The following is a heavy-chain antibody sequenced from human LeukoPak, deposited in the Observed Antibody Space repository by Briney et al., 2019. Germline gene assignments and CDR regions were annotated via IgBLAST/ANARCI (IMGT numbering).Heavy chain of an antibody. CDR2: ISPYNGNT. D-gene: IGHD5-24*01. Sequence: ASVKVSCKASGYTFTSYGISWVRQAPGQGLEWMGWISPYNGNTNYAQKLQGRVTMTTDTSTTAAYMELRSLRSDDTAVYYCAREMATIVNQFDYWGQGTLVTVSS. CDR1: GYTFTSYG. CDR3: AREMATIVNQFDY. V-gene: IGHV1-18*01. J-gene: IGHJ4*02.